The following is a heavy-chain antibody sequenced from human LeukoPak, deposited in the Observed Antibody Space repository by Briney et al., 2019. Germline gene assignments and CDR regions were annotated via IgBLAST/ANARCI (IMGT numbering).Heavy chain of an antibody. D-gene: IGHD1-26*01. CDR1: GGSFSGYY. CDR3: ARRPIRVGARGAAFDI. V-gene: IGHV4-34*01. CDR2: INHSGST. Sequence: PSETLSLTCAVYGGSFSGYYWSWIRQPPGKGLEWIGEINHSGSTNYNPSLKSRVTISVDTSKNQFSLKLSSVTAADTAVYYCARRPIRVGARGAAFDIWGQGTMVTVSS. J-gene: IGHJ3*02.